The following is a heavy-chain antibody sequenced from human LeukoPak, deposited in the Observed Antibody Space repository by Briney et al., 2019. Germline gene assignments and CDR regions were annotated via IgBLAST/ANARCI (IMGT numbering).Heavy chain of an antibody. J-gene: IGHJ4*02. V-gene: IGHV4-39*01. CDR2: IYYSGST. CDR1: GGSISSSSYY. CDR3: ASQIGYSSSWIFDY. D-gene: IGHD6-13*01. Sequence: SETLSLTCTVSGGSISSSSYYWGWIRQPPGKGLEWIGSIYYSGSTYYNPSLKSRVTISVDTSKNQCSLKLTSVTAADTAVYYYASQIGYSSSWIFDYWGQGTLVTVSS.